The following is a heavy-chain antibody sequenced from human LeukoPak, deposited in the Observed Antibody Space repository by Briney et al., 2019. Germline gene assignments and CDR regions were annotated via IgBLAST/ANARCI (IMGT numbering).Heavy chain of an antibody. Sequence: GGSLRLSCAASGFTVSSNYMSWVRQAPGKGLEWVSVIYSGGSTYYADSVKGRFTISRDNSKNTLYLQMNSLRAEDTAVYYCAKLGSIAAAGPFDYWGQGTLVTVSS. CDR3: AKLGSIAAAGPFDY. CDR2: IYSGGST. J-gene: IGHJ4*02. V-gene: IGHV3-66*01. D-gene: IGHD6-13*01. CDR1: GFTVSSNY.